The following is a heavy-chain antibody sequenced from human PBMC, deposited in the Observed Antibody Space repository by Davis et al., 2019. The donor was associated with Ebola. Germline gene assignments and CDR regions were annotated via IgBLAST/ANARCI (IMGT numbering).Heavy chain of an antibody. J-gene: IGHJ5*02. V-gene: IGHV3-53*01. D-gene: IGHD3-22*01. CDR2: IYIRNDT. CDR1: GFAVTSNF. CDR3: ARGYYYESSGYRT. Sequence: GSLRLSCAVSGFAVTSNFMTWVRQAPGKGLEWVSAIYIRNDTYYADSVKGRFTISRDNSKKALYLQMTSLRAEDTAVYYCARGYYYESSGYRTWGQGTLVTVSS.